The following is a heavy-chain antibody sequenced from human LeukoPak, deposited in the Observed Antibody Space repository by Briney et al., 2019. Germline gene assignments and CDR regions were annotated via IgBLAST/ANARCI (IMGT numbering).Heavy chain of an antibody. D-gene: IGHD2-15*01. CDR3: ARVRPRDIVVVVAATDYYGMDV. CDR2: IIPILGIA. V-gene: IGHV1-69*04. Sequence: SVTVSFKASGGTFSSYAISWVRQAPGQGLEWMGRIIPILGIANYAQKFQGRVTITADKSTSTAYMELSSLRSEDTAVYYCARVRPRDIVVVVAATDYYGMDVWGQGTTVTVSS. J-gene: IGHJ6*02. CDR1: GGTFSSYA.